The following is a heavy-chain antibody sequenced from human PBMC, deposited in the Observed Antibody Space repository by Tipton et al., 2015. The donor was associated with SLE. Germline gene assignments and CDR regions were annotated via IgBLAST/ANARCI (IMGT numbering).Heavy chain of an antibody. CDR2: IYYSGST. D-gene: IGHD3-3*01. Sequence: TLSLTCTVSGGSISSGGYYWSWIRQHPGKGLEWIGYIYYSGSTYYNPSLKSRVTISVDTSKNQFFLRLRSVTAADTAVYYCARSGFLEWLLPIGFDYWGQGTLVTVSS. J-gene: IGHJ4*02. V-gene: IGHV4-31*03. CDR3: ARSGFLEWLLPIGFDY. CDR1: GGSISSGGYY.